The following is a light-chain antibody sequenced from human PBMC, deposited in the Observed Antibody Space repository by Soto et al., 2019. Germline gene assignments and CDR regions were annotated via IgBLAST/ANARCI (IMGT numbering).Light chain of an antibody. CDR1: QGINSY. CDR3: QQLNSYPLT. V-gene: IGKV1-9*01. Sequence: DIQLTQSPSFLSASVGDRVTVTCRASQGINSYLAWYQQKPGKAPKLLIYTASTLQSGVPSRFSGSGSGTEFTLTITILQPEDFAAYYCQQLNSYPLTFGGGTKVEIK. CDR2: TAS. J-gene: IGKJ4*01.